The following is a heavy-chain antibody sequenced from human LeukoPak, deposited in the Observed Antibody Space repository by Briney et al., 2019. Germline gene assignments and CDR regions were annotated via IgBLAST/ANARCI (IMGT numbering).Heavy chain of an antibody. Sequence: SETLSLTCAVYGGSFSGYYWSWIRQPPGKGLEWIGEINHSGSTNYNPSLKSRVTISVDTSKDQFSLKLSSVTAADTAVYYCARVRKYQLLYSPYFDYWGQGTLVTVSS. V-gene: IGHV4-34*01. CDR3: ARVRKYQLLYSPYFDY. D-gene: IGHD2-2*02. CDR1: GGSFSGYY. J-gene: IGHJ4*02. CDR2: INHSGST.